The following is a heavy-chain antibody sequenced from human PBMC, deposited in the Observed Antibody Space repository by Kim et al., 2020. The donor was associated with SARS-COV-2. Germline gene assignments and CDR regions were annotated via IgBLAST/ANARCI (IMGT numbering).Heavy chain of an antibody. V-gene: IGHV1-2*02. D-gene: IGHD1-26*01. CDR3: ARALPIVGATRGPRSPERY. J-gene: IGHJ4*02. Sequence: ASVKVSCKASGYTFTGYYMHWVRQAPGQGLEWMGWINPNSGGTNYAQKFQGRVTMTRDTSISTAYMELSRLRSDDTAVYYCARALPIVGATRGPRSPERYWGQGTLVTVSS. CDR2: INPNSGGT. CDR1: GYTFTGYY.